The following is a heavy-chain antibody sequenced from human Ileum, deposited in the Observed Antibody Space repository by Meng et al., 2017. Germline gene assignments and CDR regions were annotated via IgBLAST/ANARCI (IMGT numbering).Heavy chain of an antibody. CDR2: INAGNGNI. J-gene: IGHJ4*02. D-gene: IGHD1-1*01. CDR3: ARENDNWNYFDY. Sequence: QVPLVQSRTEVKKVGAWVKVSCTASGYTFRNYPLHWVRQARGQRPEWMGWINAGNGNIKISQKFQGRITITSDTSATAYMELSNMRSEETAVYFCARENDNWNYFDYWGQGILVTVSS. CDR1: GYTFRNYP. V-gene: IGHV1-3*01.